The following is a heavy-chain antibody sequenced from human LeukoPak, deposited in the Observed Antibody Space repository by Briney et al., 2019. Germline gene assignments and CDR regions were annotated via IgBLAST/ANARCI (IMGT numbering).Heavy chain of an antibody. D-gene: IGHD3-10*01. CDR2: INPDSGGT. CDR3: AREGHMVRGVIAFDI. V-gene: IGHV1-2*02. Sequence: ASVKVSCKASGYTFTGYYMHWVRQAPGQGLEWMGWINPDSGGTNYAQKFQGRVTMTRDTSISTAYMELSRLRSDDTAVYYCAREGHMVRGVIAFDIWGQGTMVTVSS. CDR1: GYTFTGYY. J-gene: IGHJ3*02.